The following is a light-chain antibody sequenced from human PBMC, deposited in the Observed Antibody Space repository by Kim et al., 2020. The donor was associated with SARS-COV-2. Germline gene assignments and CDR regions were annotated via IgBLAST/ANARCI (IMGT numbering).Light chain of an antibody. J-gene: IGLJ3*02. V-gene: IGLV3-1*01. CDR2: QDD. CDR1: ALGGKY. Sequence: SYELTQPPSVSVSPGQTATITCSGDALGGKYTFWYQQKSGQSPVLVIYQDDKRPSGIPERFSGSTSGNTATLTISVTQPMDEADYYCQAWDGTSVMFGGGTQLTVL. CDR3: QAWDGTSVM.